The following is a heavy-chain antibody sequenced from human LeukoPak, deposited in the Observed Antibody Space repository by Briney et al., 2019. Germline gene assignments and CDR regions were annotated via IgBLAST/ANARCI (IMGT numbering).Heavy chain of an antibody. CDR2: IYYSGST. J-gene: IGHJ6*03. V-gene: IGHV4-59*01. D-gene: IGHD5-18*01. CDR3: ARETWIQLWMGNYYYYYMDV. CDR1: GGSISSYY. Sequence: SSETLSLTCTVSGGSISSYYWSWIRQPPGKGLEWIGYIYYSGSTNYNPSLKSRVTISVDTSKNQFSLKLSSVTAADTAVYYCARETWIQLWMGNYYYYYMDVWGKGTTVTVSS.